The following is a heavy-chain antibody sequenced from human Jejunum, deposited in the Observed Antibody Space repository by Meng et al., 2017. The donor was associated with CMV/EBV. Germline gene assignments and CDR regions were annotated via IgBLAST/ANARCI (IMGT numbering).Heavy chain of an antibody. J-gene: IGHJ5*02. D-gene: IGHD4-11*01. CDR1: SVQGASYY. CDR3: ARDLMTTITTGWFDP. CDR2: IHYGGST. Sequence: SVQGASYYWRWLRQPPGKALEWSGYIHYGGSTNYHPSLKSRVTISVDTSKNRFSLRLTSVTAADTAVYYCARDLMTTITTGWFDPWGQGTLVTVSS. V-gene: IGHV4-61*01.